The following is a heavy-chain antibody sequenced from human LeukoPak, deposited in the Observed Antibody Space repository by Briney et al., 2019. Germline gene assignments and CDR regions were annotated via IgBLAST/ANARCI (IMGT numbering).Heavy chain of an antibody. V-gene: IGHV3-53*01. J-gene: IGHJ3*01. Sequence: GGSLRLSCAASGFTFSSYAMNWVRQAPGKGLAWVSILYSGGNTYYADFVKGRFTISRDSSKNTLFLQMNSLRAEDTAMFYCARGRLHGFDLWGQGTMVTVSS. CDR2: LYSGGNT. CDR1: GFTFSSYA. D-gene: IGHD2-15*01. CDR3: ARGRLHGFDL.